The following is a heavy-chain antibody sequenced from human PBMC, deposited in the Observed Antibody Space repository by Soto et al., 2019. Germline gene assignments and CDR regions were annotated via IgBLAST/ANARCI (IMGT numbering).Heavy chain of an antibody. J-gene: IGHJ4*02. CDR2: IYYSGST. D-gene: IGHD6-13*01. CDR1: GGSISSYY. Sequence: KASETLSLTCTVSGGSISSYYWSWIRQPPGKGLEWIGYIYYSGSTNYNPSLKSRVTISVDTSKNQFSLKLSSVTAADTAVYYCAYSRRGSSFSLDYWGQGTLVTVSS. CDR3: AYSRRGSSFSLDY. V-gene: IGHV4-59*01.